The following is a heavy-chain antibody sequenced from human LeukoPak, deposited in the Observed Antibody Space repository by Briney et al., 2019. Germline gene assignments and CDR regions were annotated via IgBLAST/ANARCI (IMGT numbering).Heavy chain of an antibody. V-gene: IGHV1-46*01. CDR1: GYTFTSYY. CDR2: INPSGGST. J-gene: IGHJ5*02. CDR3: ARDHVRKKVVVAATPHWFHP. Sequence: GASVKVSCKASGYTFTSYYMHWVRQAPGQGLEWMGIINPSGGSTNYAQKFQGRVTMTTDTSTNTVYMELSSLRSEDTAVYYCARDHVRKKVVVAATPHWFHPWGQGTLVSVSS. D-gene: IGHD2-15*01.